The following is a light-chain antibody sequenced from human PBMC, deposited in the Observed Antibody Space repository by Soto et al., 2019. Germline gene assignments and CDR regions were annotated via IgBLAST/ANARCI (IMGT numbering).Light chain of an antibody. CDR1: SSDVGGYNY. Sequence: QSVLTQPPSASGSPGQSVTISCTGTSSDVGGYNYVSWYQQHPGKAPKLMIYEVSKRPSGVPDRFSGSKSGNTASLTVSGLQAEDEADYYCSSYAGSNNVVFGGGTKHRP. CDR3: SSYAGSNNVV. CDR2: EVS. J-gene: IGLJ2*01. V-gene: IGLV2-8*01.